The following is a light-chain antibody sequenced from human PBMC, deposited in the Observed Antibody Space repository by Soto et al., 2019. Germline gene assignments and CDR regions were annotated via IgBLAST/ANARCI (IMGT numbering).Light chain of an antibody. J-gene: IGLJ1*01. Sequence: QSVLAQPPSVSGAPGQRVTISCTGSSSNIGAGYDVHWYQQHPGKAPKLMIYEVSNRPSGVSNRFSGSKSGNTASLTISGLQAEDEADYYCSSYSSTSSLGVFGTGTKVTVL. CDR3: SSYSSTSSLGV. CDR2: EVS. V-gene: IGLV1-40*01. CDR1: SSNIGAGYD.